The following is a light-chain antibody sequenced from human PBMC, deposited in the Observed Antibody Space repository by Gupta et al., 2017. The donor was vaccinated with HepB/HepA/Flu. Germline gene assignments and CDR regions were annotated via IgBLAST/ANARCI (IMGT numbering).Light chain of an antibody. CDR2: SAS. V-gene: IGKV1-39*01. CDR1: QSIRDY. Sequence: DIQLTQSPSSLSASVGDRVTITCRASQSIRDYLNWYQQKPGQAPKLLIYSASSWQSGVPPRFSGGGSGTDFTLTISGLQPVDFGTYYFQLCDREPPFTFGPGTKVDIK. J-gene: IGKJ3*01. CDR3: QLCDREPPFT.